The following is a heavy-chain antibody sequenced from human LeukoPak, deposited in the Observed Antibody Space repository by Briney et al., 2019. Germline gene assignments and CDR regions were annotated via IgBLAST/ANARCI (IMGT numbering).Heavy chain of an antibody. CDR1: GGSISSGGYY. V-gene: IGHV4-31*03. D-gene: IGHD3-3*01. CDR3: ARNQGRYYDFWSGYYPDYYYYGMDV. J-gene: IGHJ6*02. Sequence: SETLSLTCTVSGGSISSGGYYWSWIRQHPGKGLEWIGYIYYSGSTYYNPSLKSRVTISVDTSKNQFSLKLSSVTAAGTAVYYCARNQGRYYDFWSGYYPDYYYYGMDVWGQGTTVTVSS. CDR2: IYYSGST.